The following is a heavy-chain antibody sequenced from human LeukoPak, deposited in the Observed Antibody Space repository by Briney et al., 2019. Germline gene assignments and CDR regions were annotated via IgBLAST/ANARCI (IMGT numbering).Heavy chain of an antibody. CDR2: IRYDGSNK. J-gene: IGHJ3*02. CDR3: AQSGYYYVGAFDI. Sequence: QPGGSLRLSCAASGFTFSSYGMHWVRQAPGKGLEWVAFIRYDGSNKYYADSVKGRFTISRDNSKNSLYLQMNSLRAEDTAVYYCAQSGYYYVGAFDIWGQGTMVTVSS. CDR1: GFTFSSYG. D-gene: IGHD3-22*01. V-gene: IGHV3-30*02.